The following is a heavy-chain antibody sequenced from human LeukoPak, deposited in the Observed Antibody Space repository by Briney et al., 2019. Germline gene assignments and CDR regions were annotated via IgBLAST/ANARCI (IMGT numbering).Heavy chain of an antibody. D-gene: IGHD6-19*01. CDR1: GYTFTGYY. J-gene: IGHJ5*02. Sequence: GASVKVSCKASGYTFTGYYIHWVRQAPGQGLEWMGWINPNSGGSKYAQKFQGRVTMTRDTSISTAYMELSRLRSEDTAVYYSARGSQWLPRTALDPWGQGTLVTVSS. CDR3: ARGSQWLPRTALDP. CDR2: INPNSGGS. V-gene: IGHV1-2*02.